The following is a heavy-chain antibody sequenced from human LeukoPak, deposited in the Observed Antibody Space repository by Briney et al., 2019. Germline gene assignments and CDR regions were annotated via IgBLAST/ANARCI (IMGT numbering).Heavy chain of an antibody. CDR2: IDHRGTA. Sequence: PSETLSLTCAVYGASYNAYSWSWIRQPPGKGLEWIGDIDHRGTATYNPSLKSRLSISADASKNQFSLKLNSVTDADTAVYYCAVGITILGVAASFDSWGQGNLVIVSS. J-gene: IGHJ4*02. V-gene: IGHV4-34*01. CDR1: GASYNAYS. D-gene: IGHD3-3*01. CDR3: AVGITILGVAASFDS.